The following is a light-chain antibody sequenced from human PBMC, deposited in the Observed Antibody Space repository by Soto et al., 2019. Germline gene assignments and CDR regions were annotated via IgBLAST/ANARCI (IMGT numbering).Light chain of an antibody. CDR3: SSYTSVTTFVV. J-gene: IGLJ1*01. CDR2: EVT. Sequence: QSVLTQPASVSGSPGQSITISCTGTSSDIGRYNFVSWYQQHQGKAPKLLVYEVTNRPSGVSNRFSGSKSGNTASLTIVGLQTEDEADYYCSSYTSVTTFVVFGTGTKLTVL. V-gene: IGLV2-14*01. CDR1: SSDIGRYNF.